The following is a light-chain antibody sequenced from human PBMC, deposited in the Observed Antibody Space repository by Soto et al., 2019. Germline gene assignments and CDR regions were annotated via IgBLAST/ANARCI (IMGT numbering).Light chain of an antibody. CDR3: QQYNNWPPYT. V-gene: IGKV3D-15*01. CDR1: QSVSTN. CDR2: GAS. Sequence: EIVMPQSPATLSVSPGERATLSCRASQSVSTNLAWYQQKPGQAPRLLIYGASTRATGIPAGFSGSGSGTVLDLTVSSAQSEDFPVYYCQQYNNWPPYTFGQGTKLEIK. J-gene: IGKJ2*01.